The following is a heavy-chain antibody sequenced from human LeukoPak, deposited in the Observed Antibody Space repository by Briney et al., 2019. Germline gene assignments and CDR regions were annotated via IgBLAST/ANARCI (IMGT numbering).Heavy chain of an antibody. J-gene: IGHJ4*02. CDR3: ARSAAGTFPFDY. CDR2: IYYSGST. Sequence: SETLSLTCTVSGGSISSSSYYWGWIRQPPGKGLEWIGSIYYSGSTYYNPSLKSRVTISVDTSKNQFSLKLSPVTAADTAVYYCARSAAGTFPFDYWGQGTLVTVSS. D-gene: IGHD6-13*01. CDR1: GGSISSSSYY. V-gene: IGHV4-39*01.